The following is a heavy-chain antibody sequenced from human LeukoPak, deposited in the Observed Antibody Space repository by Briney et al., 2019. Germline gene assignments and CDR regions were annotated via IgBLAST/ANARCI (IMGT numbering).Heavy chain of an antibody. J-gene: IGHJ4*02. CDR1: GFIFSGYG. CDR2: IWHDGSKK. CDR3: ARDYGTNSGIDY. V-gene: IGHV3-33*01. Sequence: GRSLRLSCAASGFIFSGYGMHWVRQAPGKGLEWVAVIWHDGSKKYYADSVKGRFSISRDNSKNTLYLQMNSLRAEDTSMFYCARDYGTNSGIDYWGQGTLVTVSS. D-gene: IGHD2-8*01.